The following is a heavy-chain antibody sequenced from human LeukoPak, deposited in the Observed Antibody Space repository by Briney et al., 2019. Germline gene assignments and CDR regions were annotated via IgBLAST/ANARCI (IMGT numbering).Heavy chain of an antibody. V-gene: IGHV1-18*01. D-gene: IGHD3-16*02. CDR3: ARAPMITFGGVIVPFDY. J-gene: IGHJ4*02. CDR2: ISAYNGNT. Sequence: ASVKVSCKASGYTFTSYGISWVRQAPGQGLEWMVWISAYNGNTNYVQKLQGRVTMATVTSTSKAYMALRSLRSDDTAVYYCARAPMITFGGVIVPFDYWGQGTLVTVSS. CDR1: GYTFTSYG.